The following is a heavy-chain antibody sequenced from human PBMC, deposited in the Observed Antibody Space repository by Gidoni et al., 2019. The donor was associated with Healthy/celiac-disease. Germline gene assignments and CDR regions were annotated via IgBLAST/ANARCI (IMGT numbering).Heavy chain of an antibody. Sequence: QVQLVESGGGVVQPGRSLGLSCAASGFTFSSYGMHWVRQAPGKGLEWVAVIWYDGSNKYYADSVKGRFTISRDNSKNTLYLQMNSLRAEDTAVYYCARDIVVVPAAMLSDAFDIWGQGTMVTVSS. V-gene: IGHV3-33*01. J-gene: IGHJ3*02. CDR3: ARDIVVVPAAMLSDAFDI. CDR2: IWYDGSNK. CDR1: GFTFSSYG. D-gene: IGHD2-2*01.